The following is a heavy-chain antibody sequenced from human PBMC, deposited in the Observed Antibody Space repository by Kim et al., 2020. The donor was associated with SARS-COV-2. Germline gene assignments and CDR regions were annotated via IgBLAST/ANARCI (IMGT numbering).Heavy chain of an antibody. CDR2: IKQDGSET. CDR1: GFSFNTFW. Sequence: GGSLRLSCAASGFSFNTFWMSWVRQAPGKGLEWVANIKQDGSETSYVDSVRGRFTISRDNAKNSLFLQMDSLRVDDTAIYYCVKIPRGSGSDWGQGTLVTVSS. J-gene: IGHJ4*02. D-gene: IGHD6-25*01. CDR3: VKIPRGSGSD. V-gene: IGHV3-7*01.